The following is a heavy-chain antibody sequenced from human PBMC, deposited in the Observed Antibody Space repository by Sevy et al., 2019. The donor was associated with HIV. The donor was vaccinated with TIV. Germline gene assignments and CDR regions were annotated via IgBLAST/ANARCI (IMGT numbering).Heavy chain of an antibody. J-gene: IGHJ4*02. CDR3: XXXXXGTDDDY. D-gene: IGHD1-1*01. V-gene: IGHV3-7*01. Sequence: GGSLRLSCVASGFTFSNSWMNWVRQAPGKGLEWVANINPGGTEEFYVDSVKGRFIISRDNAKNSLFLQMNSLRAEDXXXXXXXXXXXGTDDDYWGQGTLVTVS. CDR1: GFTFSNSW. CDR2: INPGGTEE.